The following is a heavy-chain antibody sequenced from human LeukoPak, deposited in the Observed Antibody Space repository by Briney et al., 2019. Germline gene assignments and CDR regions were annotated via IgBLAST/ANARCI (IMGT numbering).Heavy chain of an antibody. J-gene: IGHJ4*02. D-gene: IGHD3-16*02. Sequence: SQTLSLTCTVSGGSISSGDYYWSWIRQPPGKGLEWIGYIYYSGSTYYNPSLKSRVTISVDTSKNQFSLKLSSVTAADTAVYYCARTRDYVWGSYRPSTFDYWGQGTLVTVSS. CDR1: GGSISSGDYY. CDR3: ARTRDYVWGSYRPSTFDY. V-gene: IGHV4-30-4*08. CDR2: IYYSGST.